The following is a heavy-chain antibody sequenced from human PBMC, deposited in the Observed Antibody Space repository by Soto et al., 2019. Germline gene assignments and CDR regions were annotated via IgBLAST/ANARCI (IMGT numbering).Heavy chain of an antibody. CDR2: IWYDGSNK. CDR1: GFTFSSYG. J-gene: IGHJ3*02. CDR3: ARESFYDSRGYGAFDI. Sequence: GSLRLSCAASGFTFSSYGMHWVRQAPGKGLEWVAVIWYDGSNKYYADSVKGRFTISRDNSKNTLYLQMNSLRAEDTAVYYCARESFYDSRGYGAFDIWGQGTMVTVSS. D-gene: IGHD3-22*01. V-gene: IGHV3-33*01.